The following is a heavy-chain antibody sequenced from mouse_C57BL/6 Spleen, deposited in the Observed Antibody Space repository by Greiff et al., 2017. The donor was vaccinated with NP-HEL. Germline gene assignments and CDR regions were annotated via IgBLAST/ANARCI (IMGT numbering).Heavy chain of an antibody. Sequence: EVMLVESGGGLVKPGGSLKLSCAASGFTFSSYAMSWVRQTPEKRLEWVATISDGGSYTYYPDNVKGRFTISRDNAKNNLYLQMSHLKSEDTAMYYCARGYGSSLWWYFDVWGTGTTVTVSS. V-gene: IGHV5-4*03. D-gene: IGHD1-1*01. CDR2: ISDGGSYT. CDR1: GFTFSSYA. J-gene: IGHJ1*03. CDR3: ARGYGSSLWWYFDV.